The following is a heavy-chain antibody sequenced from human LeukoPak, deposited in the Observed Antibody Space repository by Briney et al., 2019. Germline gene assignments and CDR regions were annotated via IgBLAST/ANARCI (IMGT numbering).Heavy chain of an antibody. CDR3: ARSGTGASTDAFDI. Sequence: GGSLRLSCAASGFTFSSYWVSWVRQAPGKGLEWVANIKQDGSEKYYVDSVKGRFTISRDNAENSLYLQMNSLRAEDTAVYYCARSGTGASTDAFDIWGQGTMVTVSS. CDR1: GFTFSSYW. D-gene: IGHD7-27*01. J-gene: IGHJ3*02. V-gene: IGHV3-7*01. CDR2: IKQDGSEK.